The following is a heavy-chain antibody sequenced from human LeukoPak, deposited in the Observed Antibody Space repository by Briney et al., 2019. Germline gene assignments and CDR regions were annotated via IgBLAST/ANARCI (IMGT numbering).Heavy chain of an antibody. CDR2: IYNSGGT. J-gene: IGHJ2*01. CDR1: GGSISSYY. CDR3: ARTAYARFFDL. V-gene: IGHV4-59*01. Sequence: SETLSLTCTVSGGSISSYYWSWIRQPPGKGLEWIGNIYNSGGTNYNPSLKSRVTISIDTSKNQFSLKLSSVSAADTAVYYCARTAYARFFDLWGRGTLVTVSS. D-gene: IGHD2-21*01.